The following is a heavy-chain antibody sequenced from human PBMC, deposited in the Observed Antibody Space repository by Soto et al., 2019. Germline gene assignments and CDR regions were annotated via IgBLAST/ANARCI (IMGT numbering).Heavy chain of an antibody. CDR3: TTKHPLDLYGMDV. V-gene: IGHV3-15*07. CDR2: IKSKTDGGTT. CDR1: GFTFSNAW. J-gene: IGHJ6*02. Sequence: GGSLRLSCAASGFTFSNAWMNWVRQAPGKGLEWVGRIKSKTDGGTTDYAAPVKGRFTISRDDSKNTLYLQMNSLKTEDTAVYYCTTKHPLDLYGMDVWGQGTTVTVSS.